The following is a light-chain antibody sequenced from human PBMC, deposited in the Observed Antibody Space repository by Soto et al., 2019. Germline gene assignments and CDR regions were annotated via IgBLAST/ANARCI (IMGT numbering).Light chain of an antibody. CDR2: DAS. CDR3: QHFNTYPLT. Sequence: AIQLTQSPSSLSASVGDRATITCRASQGISSALAWYQQKPGKAPKLLIYDASNLESGVPSRFSGSGSGTDFTLTINSLQTEDFATYYCQHFNTYPLTFGGGTKVEIK. CDR1: QGISSA. V-gene: IGKV1-13*02. J-gene: IGKJ4*01.